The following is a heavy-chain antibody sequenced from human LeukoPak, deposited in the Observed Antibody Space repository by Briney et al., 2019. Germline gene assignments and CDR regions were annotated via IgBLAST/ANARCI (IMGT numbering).Heavy chain of an antibody. J-gene: IGHJ6*03. Sequence: GGSLRLSCAASGFTFSSYSLNWVRQAPGKGLEWVSYISSSDSTIYYADSVKGRFTISRDNAKNSLYLQMNSLRAEDTAVYYCARGLSITMVRGVPNNYYMDVWGKGTTVTVSS. D-gene: IGHD3-10*01. V-gene: IGHV3-48*01. CDR1: GFTFSSYS. CDR2: ISSSDSTI. CDR3: ARGLSITMVRGVPNNYYMDV.